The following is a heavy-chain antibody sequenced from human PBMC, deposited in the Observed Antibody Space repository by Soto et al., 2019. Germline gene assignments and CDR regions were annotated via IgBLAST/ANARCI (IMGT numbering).Heavy chain of an antibody. CDR1: GFTFSSYW. D-gene: IGHD6-19*01. V-gene: IGHV3-7*01. Sequence: EVQLVESGGGLVQPGGSLRLSCAASGFTFSSYWMSWVRQAPGKGLEWVANIKQDGSEKYYVDSVKGRFTISRDNAKNSLYLLMNSLRAEDTAVYYCARVAGLDAFDIWGQGTMVTVSS. J-gene: IGHJ3*02. CDR2: IKQDGSEK. CDR3: ARVAGLDAFDI.